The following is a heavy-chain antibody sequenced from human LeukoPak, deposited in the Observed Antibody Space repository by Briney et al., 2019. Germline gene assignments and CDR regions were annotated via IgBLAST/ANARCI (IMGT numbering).Heavy chain of an antibody. D-gene: IGHD6-19*01. CDR2: INPSGGST. V-gene: IGHV1-46*01. CDR3: ARDRGYSSGTSDYYFDY. CDR1: GYTFTSYY. J-gene: IGHJ4*02. Sequence: ASVKVSCKASGYTFTSYYIHWVRQAPGQGLEWMGIINPSGGSTSYAQKFQGRVTMTRDTSTSTVYMELSSLRSEDTAVYYCARDRGYSSGTSDYYFDYWGQGTLVTVSS.